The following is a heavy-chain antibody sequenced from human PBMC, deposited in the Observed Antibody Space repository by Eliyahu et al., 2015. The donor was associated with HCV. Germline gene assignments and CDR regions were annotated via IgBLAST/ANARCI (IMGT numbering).Heavy chain of an antibody. D-gene: IGHD5-18*01. J-gene: IGHJ4*02. CDR1: GFTFDDYA. V-gene: IGHV3-9*01. Sequence: EVQLVESGGGLVQPGRSLRLSCAASGFTFDDYAMHWVRQAPGKGLEGVSGISWNSGSIGYADSVKGRFTISRDNAKNSLYLQMNSLRAEDTALYYCAKSGYSYGLIFDYWGQGTLVTVSS. CDR3: AKSGYSYGLIFDY. CDR2: ISWNSGSI.